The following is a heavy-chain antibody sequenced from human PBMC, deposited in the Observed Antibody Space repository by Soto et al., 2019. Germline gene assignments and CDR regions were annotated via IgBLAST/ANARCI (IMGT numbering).Heavy chain of an antibody. CDR1: GGSVSSGNHY. D-gene: IGHD5-18*01. V-gene: IGHV4-61*01. CDR3: ARGRGYGYGIDY. Sequence: QVQMQESGPGLVKPSETLSLTCTVSGGSVSSGNHYWRWIRQPPGTGLEFIAYIFYSGSDNYNPSLKRRVTTSIDTSKNQFSLNLRSVTAADTAVYYCARGRGYGYGIDYWVQGTLVTVSS. CDR2: IFYSGSD. J-gene: IGHJ4*02.